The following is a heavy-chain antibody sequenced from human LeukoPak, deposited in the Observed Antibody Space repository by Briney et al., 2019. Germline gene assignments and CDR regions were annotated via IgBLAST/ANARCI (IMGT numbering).Heavy chain of an antibody. CDR2: ISYDGSNK. D-gene: IGHD6-13*01. CDR1: GFTFSSYE. CDR3: AKERGAAAATVYFDY. Sequence: GGSLRLSCAASGFTFSSYEMNWVRQAPGKGLEWVAVISYDGSNKRYADSVKGRFTISRDNSKNTLYVQINSLRAEDTAVYYCAKERGAAAATVYFDYWGQGTLVTVSS. V-gene: IGHV3-30*18. J-gene: IGHJ4*02.